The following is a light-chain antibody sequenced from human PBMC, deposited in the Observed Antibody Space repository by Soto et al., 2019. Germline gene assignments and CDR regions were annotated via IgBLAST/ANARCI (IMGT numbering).Light chain of an antibody. V-gene: IGKV3-20*01. Sequence: LTQSPGTLSLSPGERATLSCGGSQSLSSNYLAWYQQKPGQAPRPRICGVSNRATGIPDRFSGRASGTDFTLTSSMIHPEDSADYYWQHDGSPRTFGHGTKVDIK. J-gene: IGKJ1*01. CDR2: GVS. CDR1: QSLSSNY. CDR3: QHDGSPRT.